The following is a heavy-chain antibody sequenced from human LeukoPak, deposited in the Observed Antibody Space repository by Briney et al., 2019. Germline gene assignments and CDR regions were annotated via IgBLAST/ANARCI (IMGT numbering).Heavy chain of an antibody. V-gene: IGHV1-69*04. CDR1: GGTFSSYA. J-gene: IGHJ6*02. D-gene: IGHD2-21*02. CDR2: IIPILGIA. CDR3: ARVNCGGDCYRAWLYYYYGMDV. Sequence: GASVKVSCKASGGTFSSYAISWVRQAPGQGLEWMGRIIPILGIANYAQKCQGRVTITADKSTSTAYMELSSLRSEDTGVYYCARVNCGGDCYRAWLYYYYGMDVWGQGTTVTVSS.